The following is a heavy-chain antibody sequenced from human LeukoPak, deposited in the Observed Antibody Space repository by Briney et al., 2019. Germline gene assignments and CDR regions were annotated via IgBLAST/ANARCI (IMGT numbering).Heavy chain of an antibody. J-gene: IGHJ1*01. D-gene: IGHD1-26*01. CDR3: VRDSGSSYGYYFLH. CDR1: GFTFNSYT. CDR2: ISSSSSHM. V-gene: IGHV3-21*01. Sequence: GGSLRLSCAASGFTFNSYTMYWVRQAPGKGLEWVSSISSSSSHMFYADSVKGRFSISRDNAKNSLYLQMNSVRAEDTAVYYCVRDSGSSYGYYFLHWGQGALVTVSS.